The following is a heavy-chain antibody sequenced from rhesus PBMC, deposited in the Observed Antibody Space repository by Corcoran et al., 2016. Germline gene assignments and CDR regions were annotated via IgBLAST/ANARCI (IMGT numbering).Heavy chain of an antibody. Sequence: QLQLQESGPGLVKPSETLSVTCAVSGGSISSSYWSWIRQAPGKGLEWIGDIYGSDTSTNDNPSLKSRVTLSVDTSKNQLCLKLSSVTTADTAVYYCASGVIFDYWGQGVLVTVSS. CDR3: ASGVIFDY. CDR1: GGSISSSY. D-gene: IGHD3-34*01. CDR2: IYGSDTST. V-gene: IGHV4-169*01. J-gene: IGHJ4*01.